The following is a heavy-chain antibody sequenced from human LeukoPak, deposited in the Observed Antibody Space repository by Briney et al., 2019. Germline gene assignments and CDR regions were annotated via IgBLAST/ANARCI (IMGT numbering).Heavy chain of an antibody. J-gene: IGHJ6*03. CDR2: ISYDGSNK. CDR3: ARDRVSSSSWFYYYYYYMDV. CDR1: GCTFSSYA. D-gene: IGHD6-13*01. Sequence: PGGSLRLSCAASGCTFSSYAMHWVRQAPGKGLEWVAGISYDGSNKYYADSVKGRFTISRDNSKNTLYLQMNSLRAEDTAVYYCARDRVSSSSWFYYYYYYMDVWGKGTTVTVSS. V-gene: IGHV3-30*04.